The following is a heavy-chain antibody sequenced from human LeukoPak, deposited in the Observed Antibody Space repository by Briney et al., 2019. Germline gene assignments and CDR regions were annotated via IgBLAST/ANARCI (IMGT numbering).Heavy chain of an antibody. CDR1: GYTFTSYA. Sequence: ASVKVSCKASGYTFTSYAMHWVRQAPGQRLEWMGWINAGNGNTKYSQKFQGRVTITADKSTSTAYMELSSLRSEDTAVYYCASRKQSDAFDIWGQGTMVTVSS. CDR2: INAGNGNT. CDR3: ASRKQSDAFDI. V-gene: IGHV1-3*01. D-gene: IGHD1-14*01. J-gene: IGHJ3*02.